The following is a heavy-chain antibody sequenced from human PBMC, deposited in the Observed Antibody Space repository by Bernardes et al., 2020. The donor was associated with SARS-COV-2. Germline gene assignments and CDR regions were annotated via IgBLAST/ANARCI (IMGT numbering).Heavy chain of an antibody. J-gene: IGHJ1*01. V-gene: IGHV2-70*11. CDR3: TRDFDGFEY. Sequence: SGHTLLKPTQTLTLTCPFSWFSLNPTGMWVTWIRQPPGKALEWLARIDWDDEKYYSTSLRTRLTISKDTFKNQVVLRMTDMDPGDTATYFCTRDFDGFEYWGQGSLVTVSS. CDR2: IDWDDEK. D-gene: IGHD3-9*01. CDR1: WFSLNPTGMW.